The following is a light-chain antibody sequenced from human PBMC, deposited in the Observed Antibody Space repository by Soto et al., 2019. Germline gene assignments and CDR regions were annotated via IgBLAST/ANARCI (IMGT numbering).Light chain of an antibody. Sequence: IQMTQSPSTLSASVGDRVTITCRASQTISNWLAWYQQKPGKAPKLLIYKASTLESAVPSRFSGSGSGTEFTLTISSLQPEDFATYYCQQANSFPWTFGQGTKVDI. CDR2: KAS. CDR3: QQANSFPWT. CDR1: QTISNW. V-gene: IGKV1-5*03. J-gene: IGKJ1*01.